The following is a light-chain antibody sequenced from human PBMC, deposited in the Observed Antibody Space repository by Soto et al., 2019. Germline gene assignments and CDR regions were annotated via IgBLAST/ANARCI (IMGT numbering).Light chain of an antibody. CDR2: GAS. CDR3: QQYGSSPPFT. Sequence: EIVLTQSPGTLSLSPGERATLSCRASQSVSSSYLAWYQQKPGQAPRLLIYGASSRATGIPDRFSGSGSGTDFTLTISRLEPEDFPLYYCQQYGSSPPFTFGGRTKVEIK. J-gene: IGKJ4*01. CDR1: QSVSSSY. V-gene: IGKV3-20*01.